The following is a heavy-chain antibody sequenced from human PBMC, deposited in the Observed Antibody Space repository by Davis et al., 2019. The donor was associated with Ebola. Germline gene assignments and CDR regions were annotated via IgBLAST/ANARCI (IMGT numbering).Heavy chain of an antibody. CDR2: INHSGYT. J-gene: IGHJ6*02. CDR1: GGSFSGYV. D-gene: IGHD2-15*01. CDR3: ARVYCSGGTCYSAYYYGMDV. V-gene: IGHV4-34*01. Sequence: MPSETLSLTCAVYGGSFSGYVWSWIRQSPGKGLEWLGEINHSGYTKYNPSLKSRVTISVDTSKNQFSLKLTSVTAADTAVYYCARVYCSGGTCYSAYYYGMDVWGQGTTVTVSS.